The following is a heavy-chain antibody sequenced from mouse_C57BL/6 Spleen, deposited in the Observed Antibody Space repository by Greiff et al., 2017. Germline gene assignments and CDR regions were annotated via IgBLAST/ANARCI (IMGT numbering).Heavy chain of an antibody. CDR1: GYTFTSYW. V-gene: IGHV1-50*01. J-gene: IGHJ2*01. D-gene: IGHD2-1*01. CDR3: ARRNYVRYFDY. Sequence: VQLKESGAELVRPGTSVKLSCKASGYTFTSYWMQWVKQRPGQGLEWIGEIDPSDSYTNYNQKFKGKATLTVDTSSSTAYMQLSSLTSEDSAVYYCARRNYVRYFDYWGQGTTLTVSS. CDR2: IDPSDSYT.